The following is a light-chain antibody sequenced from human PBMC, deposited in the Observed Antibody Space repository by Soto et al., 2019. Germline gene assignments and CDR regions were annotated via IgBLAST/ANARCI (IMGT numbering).Light chain of an antibody. J-gene: IGKJ4*01. CDR2: DAS. CDR1: QSVSTN. CDR3: QQYGSSPLT. Sequence: EIVLTQSPATLSLSPGERATLSCGASQSVSTNLAWYQQKPGLAPRLLIYDASSRAAGIPDRFSGSGAGTDFTLTSSRLEPEDFSVYYCQQYGSSPLTFGGGTKVEIK. V-gene: IGKV3D-20*01.